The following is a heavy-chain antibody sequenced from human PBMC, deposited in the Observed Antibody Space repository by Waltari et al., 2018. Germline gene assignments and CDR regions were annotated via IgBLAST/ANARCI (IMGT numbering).Heavy chain of an antibody. CDR3: ASWAADCTNGICYTSLDH. CDR1: GFPFSKHS. V-gene: IGHV3-30-3*01. J-gene: IGHJ4*02. CDR2: ISYDGNKE. Sequence: QVQLVESGGGVVQPGRSLRLSCAVSGFPFSKHSMHGVRQAPGRGLEWVAAISYDGNKEHYADSVRGRFTISRDNSENTVHLQMNSLRAEDTAVYYCASWAADCTNGICYTSLDHWGQGTLVTVSS. D-gene: IGHD2-8*01.